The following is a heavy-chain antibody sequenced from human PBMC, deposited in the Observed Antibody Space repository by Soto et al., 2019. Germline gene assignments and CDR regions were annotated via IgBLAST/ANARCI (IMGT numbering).Heavy chain of an antibody. J-gene: IGHJ4*02. CDR1: GFTFSSYG. D-gene: IGHD3-16*02. V-gene: IGHV3-30*18. CDR2: ISYDGSNK. Sequence: QVQLVESGGGVVQPGRSLRLSCAASGFTFSSYGMHWVRQAPGKGLEWVAVISYDGSNKYYADSVKGRFTISRDNSKNTLYLQMNSLRAEDTAVYYCVKDAVLELGELSYWGQGTLVTVSS. CDR3: VKDAVLELGELSY.